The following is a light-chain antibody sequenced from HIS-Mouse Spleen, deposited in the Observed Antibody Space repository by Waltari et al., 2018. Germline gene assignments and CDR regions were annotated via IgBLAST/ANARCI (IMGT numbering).Light chain of an antibody. CDR3: QSADSSGTGWV. CDR1: ALPKQY. V-gene: IGLV3-25*03. J-gene: IGLJ3*02. Sequence: SYELTQPPSVSVSPGQTARITCYGDALPKQYAYWYQQKQGQAPVLVIYKDSERPSGIPERFSGSSSGTTVTLTISGVQAEDEADYYCQSADSSGTGWVFGGGTKLTVL. CDR2: KDS.